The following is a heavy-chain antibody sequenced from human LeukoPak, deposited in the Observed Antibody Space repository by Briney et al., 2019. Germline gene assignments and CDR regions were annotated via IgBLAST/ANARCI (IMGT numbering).Heavy chain of an antibody. V-gene: IGHV4-34*01. CDR1: GGSFSGYY. CDR2: INHSGST. J-gene: IGHJ4*02. CDR3: ARGHYDFWSGYSYFDY. D-gene: IGHD3-3*01. Sequence: PSETLSLTCAVYGGSFSGYYWSWIRQPPGKGLEWIGEINHSGSTNYNPSLKSRVTISVDTSKNQFSLKLSSVTAADTAVYYCARGHYDFWSGYSYFDYWGQGTLVTVSS.